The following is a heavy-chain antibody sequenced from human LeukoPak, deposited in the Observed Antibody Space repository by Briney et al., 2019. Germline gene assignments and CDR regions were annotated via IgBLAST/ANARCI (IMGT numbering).Heavy chain of an antibody. J-gene: IGHJ4*02. D-gene: IGHD3-3*01. CDR2: IYYSGST. V-gene: IGHV4-30-4*08. Sequence: PSETLSLICTVSGGSISSGDYYWSWIRQPPGKGLEWLGYIYYSGSTYYNPALKSRVTISVDTSKNQFSLKLSSVTAADTGVYYCARVLSVDYDFWSGYYQTPSFFGYWGQGTLVTVSS. CDR1: GGSISSGDYY. CDR3: ARVLSVDYDFWSGYYQTPSFFGY.